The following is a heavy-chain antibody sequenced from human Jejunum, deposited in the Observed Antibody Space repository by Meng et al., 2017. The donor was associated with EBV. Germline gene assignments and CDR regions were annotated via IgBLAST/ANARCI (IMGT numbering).Heavy chain of an antibody. Sequence: QVRRQGLVRPSEHRSTPRSVSCVSSSSSVDYLSWIRRPPGKGMELIGSLCFSGSTYSNPSLNSRVTISADTPNNQFSLKLRSVTAEDTDVYYCARRGSSSGWYSYDYWGQGTLVTVSS. CDR1: CVSSSSSVDY. J-gene: IGHJ4*02. CDR3: ARRGSSSGWYSYDY. V-gene: IGHV4-39*01. D-gene: IGHD6-19*01. CDR2: LCFSGST.